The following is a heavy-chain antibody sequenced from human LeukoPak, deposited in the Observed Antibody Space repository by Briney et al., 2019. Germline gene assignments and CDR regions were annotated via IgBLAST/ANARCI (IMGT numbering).Heavy chain of an antibody. D-gene: IGHD5-24*01. Sequence: SVKVSCKASGGTFSSYAISWVRQAPGQGLEWMGGIIPIFGTAIYAQKFQGRVTITADESTSTAYMELSSLRSEDTAVYYCARDPRDGYTSFDYWGQGTLVTVSS. V-gene: IGHV1-69*13. CDR1: GGTFSSYA. CDR2: IIPIFGTA. J-gene: IGHJ4*02. CDR3: ARDPRDGYTSFDY.